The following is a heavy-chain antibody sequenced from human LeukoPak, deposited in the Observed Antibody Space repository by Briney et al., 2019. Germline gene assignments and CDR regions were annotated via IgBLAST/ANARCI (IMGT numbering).Heavy chain of an antibody. V-gene: IGHV4-4*07. CDR3: ARGRVPGRGPILH. Sequence: SETLSLTCTVSGGXISSYYCSWLRQPAGKGLEWIGRIYTSGSTNYNPSLKSRVTMSVDTSKNQFSLKLSSVTAADTAVYYCARGRVPGRGPILHWGQGTLVTVSS. CDR2: IYTSGST. J-gene: IGHJ4*02. D-gene: IGHD1-26*01. CDR1: GGXISSYY.